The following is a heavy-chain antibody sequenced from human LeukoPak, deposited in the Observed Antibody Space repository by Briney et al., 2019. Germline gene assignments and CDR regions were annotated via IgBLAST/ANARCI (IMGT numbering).Heavy chain of an antibody. CDR3: TRVGDFWSGPTY. D-gene: IGHD3-3*01. J-gene: IGHJ4*02. CDR1: GFTFSGSA. Sequence: PGESLRLSCAASGFTFSGSAMHWVRQASGKGLEWVGRIRSKANSYATAYAASVKGRFTISRDDSKNTAYLQMNSLKTEDTAVYYCTRVGDFWSGPTYWGQGTLVTVSS. V-gene: IGHV3-73*01. CDR2: IRSKANSYAT.